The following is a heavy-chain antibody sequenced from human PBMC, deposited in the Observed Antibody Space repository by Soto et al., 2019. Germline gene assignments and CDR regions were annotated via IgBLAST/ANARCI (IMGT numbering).Heavy chain of an antibody. CDR1: GGSFRGYY. J-gene: IGHJ4*02. CDR3: ARVDYDAFDY. V-gene: IGHV4-34*01. CDR2: INHSGST. D-gene: IGHD4-17*01. Sequence: ETLSLTCAVYGGSFRGYYWSWIRQPPGKGLEWIGEINHSGSTNYNPSLKSRVTISVDTSKNQSSLKLSSVTAADTAVYYCARVDYDAFDYWGQGTLVTVSS.